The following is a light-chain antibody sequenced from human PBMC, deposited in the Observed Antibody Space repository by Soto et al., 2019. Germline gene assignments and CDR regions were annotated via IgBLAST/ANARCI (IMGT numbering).Light chain of an antibody. CDR2: EVS. Sequence: QSALTQPASVSGSPGQSITISCTGTSSDVGRYHLVSWYQQYPGKAPKLIISEVSKRPSGVSYCFSGSKSGNTASLTISGRQAEDEADYYCCSFAGSGILGVFGTGTKVTVL. J-gene: IGLJ1*01. V-gene: IGLV2-23*02. CDR3: CSFAGSGILGV. CDR1: SSDVGRYHL.